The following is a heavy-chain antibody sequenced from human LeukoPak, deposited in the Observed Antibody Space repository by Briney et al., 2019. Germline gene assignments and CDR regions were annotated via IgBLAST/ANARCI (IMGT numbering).Heavy chain of an antibody. Sequence: PSETLSLTCTVSGGSISSSSYYWGWIRQPPGKGLEWIGYIYYSGSTNYNPSLKSRVTISVDTSKNQFSLKLSSVTAADTAVYYCARDHGYGDPFDYWGQGTLVTVSS. J-gene: IGHJ4*02. D-gene: IGHD5-18*01. CDR2: IYYSGST. CDR1: GGSISSSSYY. V-gene: IGHV4-61*01. CDR3: ARDHGYGDPFDY.